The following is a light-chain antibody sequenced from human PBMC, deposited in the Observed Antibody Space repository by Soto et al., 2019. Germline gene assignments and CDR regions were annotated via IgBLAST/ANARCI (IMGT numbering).Light chain of an antibody. V-gene: IGKV1-39*01. J-gene: IGKJ4*01. Sequence: DIQMTQSPSSLSASVGDRVTITCRASQSISSFLNWYQQKPGKAPKLLLYAASSLQSGVPSRFSGSGSGTDFTLTISSLQLEDFATYYCQQSYSTPLSVGGGTEVEI. CDR2: AAS. CDR1: QSISSF. CDR3: QQSYSTPLS.